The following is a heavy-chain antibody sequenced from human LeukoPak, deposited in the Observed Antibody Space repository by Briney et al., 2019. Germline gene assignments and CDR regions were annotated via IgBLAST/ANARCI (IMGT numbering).Heavy chain of an antibody. J-gene: IGHJ4*02. D-gene: IGHD3-22*01. V-gene: IGHV3-23*01. CDR1: GFTFSTYA. CDR3: AKGVYYYDSSGYYYTYYFDY. CDR2: ISGRGGST. Sequence: GGSLRLSCAASGFTFSTYAMSWVRQAPGKGLEGVSAISGRGGSTYYADSVKGRFTISRDNSKNTLYLKMNSLRAEDTAEYYCAKGVYYYDSSGYYYTYYFDYWGQGTLVTVSS.